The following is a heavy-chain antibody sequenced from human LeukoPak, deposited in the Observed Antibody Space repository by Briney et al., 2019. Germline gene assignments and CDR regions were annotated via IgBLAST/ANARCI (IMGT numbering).Heavy chain of an antibody. CDR1: GGSISSGGYY. J-gene: IGHJ4*02. CDR3: ARDAEFHYFDY. CDR2: IYYSGST. D-gene: IGHD3-10*01. Sequence: SETLSLTCTVSGGSISSGGYYWSWIRQHPGKGLEWIGYIYYSGSTYYNPSLKSRVTISVDTSKNQFSLKLSPVTAADTAVYYCARDAEFHYFDYWGQGTLVTVSS. V-gene: IGHV4-31*03.